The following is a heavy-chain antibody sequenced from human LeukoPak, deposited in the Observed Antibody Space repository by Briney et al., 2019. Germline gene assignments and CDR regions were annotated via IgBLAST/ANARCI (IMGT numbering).Heavy chain of an antibody. CDR3: ARRFKYYGSGKDAFDI. D-gene: IGHD3-10*01. CDR1: GGSISSGGYY. Sequence: PSQTLSLTCTVSGGSISSGGYYWSWIRQHPGKGLEWIGYTYYSGSTYYNPSLKSRVTISVDTSKNQFSLKLSSVTAADTAVYYCARRFKYYGSGKDAFDIWGQGTMVTVSS. CDR2: TYYSGST. V-gene: IGHV4-31*03. J-gene: IGHJ3*02.